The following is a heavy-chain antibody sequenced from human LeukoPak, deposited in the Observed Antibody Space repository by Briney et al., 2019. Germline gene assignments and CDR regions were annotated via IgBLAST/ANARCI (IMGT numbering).Heavy chain of an antibody. D-gene: IGHD3-22*01. CDR3: ARDRSGYRDAFDI. Sequence: SETLSLTCAVSGGSISSSNWWSWVRQPPGKGLEWIGEIYHSGSTNYNPSLKSRVTISVDKSKNQFSLKLSSATAADTAVYYCARDRSGYRDAFDIWGQGTMVTVSS. J-gene: IGHJ3*02. CDR1: GGSISSSNW. CDR2: IYHSGST. V-gene: IGHV4-4*02.